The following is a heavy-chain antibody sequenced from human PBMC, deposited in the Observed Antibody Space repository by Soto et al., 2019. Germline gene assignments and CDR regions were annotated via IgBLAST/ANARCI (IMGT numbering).Heavy chain of an antibody. CDR1: GFTFRSYA. CDR2: IRGSGANT. J-gene: IGHJ1*01. D-gene: IGHD4-17*01. CDR3: AKDHDDYAEYFQH. Sequence: EVQLLESGGGLVQPGGSLRLSCAASGFTFRSYAMSWVRQAPGKGLEWVSAIRGSGANTYYAESVKGRFTISRDNSKHTLYLRMNSLRAEDTAVYYCAKDHDDYAEYFQHWGQGTLVTVSS. V-gene: IGHV3-23*01.